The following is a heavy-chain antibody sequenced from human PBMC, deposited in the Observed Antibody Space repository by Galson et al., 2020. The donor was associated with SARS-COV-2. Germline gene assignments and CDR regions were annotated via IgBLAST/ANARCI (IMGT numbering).Heavy chain of an antibody. J-gene: IGHJ4*02. CDR2: VNHSGST. D-gene: IGHD2-8*02. CDR1: GGSFSGYF. CDR3: ARGLDGTGRFNGWDY. V-gene: IGHV4-34*01. Sequence: SQTLSLTCAVYGGSFSGYFWSWIRQPPGKGLEWIGEVNHSGSTNYNPSLKSRVTISVDTSKNQFSLKLSSVTAADTAVYYCARGLDGTGRFNGWDYWGQGTL.